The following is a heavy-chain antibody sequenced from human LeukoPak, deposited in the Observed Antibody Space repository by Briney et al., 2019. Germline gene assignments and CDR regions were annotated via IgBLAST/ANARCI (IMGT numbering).Heavy chain of an antibody. Sequence: SETLSLTCTVSGGSINSTTYSWDWIRQPPGKGLEWIGSIYYSGSTYYNPSLKSRVTISVDTSKNQFSLKLTSVTAADTAVYYCARLNGDYDDYVGFDYWGQGTLVTVSS. D-gene: IGHD4-17*01. CDR3: ARLNGDYDDYVGFDY. J-gene: IGHJ4*02. CDR1: GGSINSTTYS. CDR2: IYYSGST. V-gene: IGHV4-39*01.